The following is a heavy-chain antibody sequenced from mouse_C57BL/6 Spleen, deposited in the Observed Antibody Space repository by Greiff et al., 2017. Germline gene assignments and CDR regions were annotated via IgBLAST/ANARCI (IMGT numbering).Heavy chain of an antibody. V-gene: IGHV3-8*01. CDR3: ARGGGSFAY. D-gene: IGHD1-1*02. J-gene: IGHJ3*01. CDR1: GYSITRDY. CDR2: ISYSGST. Sequence: EVQGVESGPGLAKPSQTLSLTCSVPGYSITRDYWNWIRNFPGNKLEYMGYISYSGSTYYNPSIKIHISITRDTSKNQYYLQLNSVTTVDTATYYCARGGGSFAYWGQGTLFTVSA.